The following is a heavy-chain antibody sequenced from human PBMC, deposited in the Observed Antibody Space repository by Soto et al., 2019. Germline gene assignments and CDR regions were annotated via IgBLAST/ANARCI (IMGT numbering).Heavy chain of an antibody. Sequence: PSETLSLTCSVSGGSISGYYWSWIRQAPGKGLEWIGYVYDTGSTSYNPSLQSRVTISVDTSKKQFSLSLRLVTAADTAVYFCARSIAVTSSHIDHWGQRTRVTVPS. CDR2: VYDTGST. D-gene: IGHD6-6*01. CDR3: ARSIAVTSSHIDH. CDR1: GGSISGYY. V-gene: IGHV4-59*01. J-gene: IGHJ4*02.